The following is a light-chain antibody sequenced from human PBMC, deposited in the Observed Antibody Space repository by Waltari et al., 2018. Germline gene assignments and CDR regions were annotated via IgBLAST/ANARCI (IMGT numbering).Light chain of an antibody. CDR1: QGICSS. J-gene: IGKJ2*01. V-gene: IGKV6-21*01. Sequence: EIVLTQSPDFQAVTPREKVTITCRASQGICSSLHWYQQEPDQSPQPRIKYASQSLSGVPSRFSGSGSGTDFTLTINSLEAEDAAMYYCHQSYSLPYTFGQGTKLEIK. CDR2: YAS. CDR3: HQSYSLPYT.